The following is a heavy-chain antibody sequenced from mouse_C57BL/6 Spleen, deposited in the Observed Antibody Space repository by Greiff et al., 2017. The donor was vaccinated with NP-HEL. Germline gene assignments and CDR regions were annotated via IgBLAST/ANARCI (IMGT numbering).Heavy chain of an antibody. D-gene: IGHD1-1*01. V-gene: IGHV1-74*01. Sequence: VKLQQPGAELVKPGASVKVSCKASGYTFTSYWMHWVKQRPGQGLEWIGRIHPSDSDTNYNQKFKGKATLTVDKSSSTAYMQLSSLTSEDSAVYYCAIDYGSSYGWYFDVWGTGTTVTVSS. CDR1: GYTFTSYW. CDR2: IHPSDSDT. CDR3: AIDYGSSYGWYFDV. J-gene: IGHJ1*03.